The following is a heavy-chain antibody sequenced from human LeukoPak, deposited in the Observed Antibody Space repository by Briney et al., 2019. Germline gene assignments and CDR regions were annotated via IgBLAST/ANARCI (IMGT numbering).Heavy chain of an antibody. D-gene: IGHD1-26*01. CDR1: GYTFTGYY. CDR2: INPNSGGT. CDR3: ARGLSGSYARHFDY. J-gene: IGHJ4*02. V-gene: IGHV1-2*02. Sequence: GASVKVSCKASGYTFTGYYMHWVRQAPGQGLEWMGWINPNSGGTNYAQKFQGRVTMTRDTSISTAYMELSRLRSDDTAVYYRARGLSGSYARHFDYWGQGTLVTVSS.